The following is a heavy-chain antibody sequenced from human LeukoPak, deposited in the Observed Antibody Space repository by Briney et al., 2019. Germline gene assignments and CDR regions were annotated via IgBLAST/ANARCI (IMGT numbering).Heavy chain of an antibody. CDR2: IYYSGST. J-gene: IGHJ3*02. D-gene: IGHD1-14*01. Sequence: SETLSLTCTVSGYSISSGYYWGWIRQPPGKGLEWIGSIYYSGSTYYNPSLKSRVTISVDTSKNQFSLKLSSVTAADTAVYYCARLTTRSRAFDIWGQGTMVTVSS. CDR3: ARLTTRSRAFDI. V-gene: IGHV4-38-2*02. CDR1: GYSISSGYY.